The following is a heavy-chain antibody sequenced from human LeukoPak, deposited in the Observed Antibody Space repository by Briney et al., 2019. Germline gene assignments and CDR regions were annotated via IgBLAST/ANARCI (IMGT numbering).Heavy chain of an antibody. V-gene: IGHV1-18*01. CDR1: GYTFTSYG. D-gene: IGHD4-23*01. Sequence: ASVKVSCKASGYTFTSYGISWVRQAPGQGLAWMGWISAYNGKTNYAQKVQGRVTMTTDTSTGTAYMELRSLRSDDTAVYYCARGGNSGYYFDYWGQGTLVTVSS. CDR2: ISAYNGKT. J-gene: IGHJ4*02. CDR3: ARGGNSGYYFDY.